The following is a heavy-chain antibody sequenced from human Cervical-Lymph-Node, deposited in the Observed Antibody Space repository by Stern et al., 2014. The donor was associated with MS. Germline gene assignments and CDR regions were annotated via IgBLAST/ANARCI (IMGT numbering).Heavy chain of an antibody. V-gene: IGHV4-4*02. D-gene: IGHD2-15*01. Sequence: QVQLEESGAGLVKPSGTLALTCAVSGGSISSGHWRRWVRQSPGEGLEWIGEINQSGTTTYNPSLKIRFPISLDNSNNQFSLNLRSVTAADTAVYYCARERYCSDGSCYWFDPWGQGTLVTVSS. CDR3: ARERYCSDGSCYWFDP. CDR2: INQSGTT. CDR1: GGSISSGHW. J-gene: IGHJ5*02.